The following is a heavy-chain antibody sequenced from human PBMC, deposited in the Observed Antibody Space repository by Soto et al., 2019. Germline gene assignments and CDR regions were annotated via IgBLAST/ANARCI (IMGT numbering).Heavy chain of an antibody. CDR1: GDSVSRNGVA. Sequence: PSQTLSLTCAISGDSVSRNGVAWNWIRQSPSRGLEWLGRTYYRSKWSSDYAVSVKSRIAINPDTSKSQFSLQLNSVTPEDTAVYYCVRGQFSAFDCWGQGTLVTVSS. CDR3: VRGQFSAFDC. J-gene: IGHJ4*02. V-gene: IGHV6-1*01. CDR2: TYYRSKWSS.